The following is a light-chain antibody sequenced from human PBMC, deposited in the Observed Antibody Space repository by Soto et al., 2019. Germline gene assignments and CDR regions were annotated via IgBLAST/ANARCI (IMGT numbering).Light chain of an antibody. CDR1: QSVSSN. CDR2: GAS. Sequence: TQNNRASQSVSSNLAWYQQKPGQAPRLLIYGASRRATGIPDRFSGSASGTDFTFTISRLEPEDFAVYFCQQYSDLPMTFGQGTRLEIK. V-gene: IGKV3-20*01. CDR3: QQYSDLPMT. J-gene: IGKJ5*01.